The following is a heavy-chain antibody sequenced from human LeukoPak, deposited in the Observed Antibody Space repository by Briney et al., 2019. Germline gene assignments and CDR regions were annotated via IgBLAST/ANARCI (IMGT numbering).Heavy chain of an antibody. D-gene: IGHD2-21*01. J-gene: IGHJ3*02. CDR1: GDSISRYY. CDR2: IYYSGST. Sequence: SETLSLTCTVSGDSISRYYWSWIRQPPGKGLEWIGYIYYSGSTNYNPSLKSRVTISVDTSKNQFSLKLSSVTAADTAVYYCARLIVTDAFDIWGQRTMVTVSS. V-gene: IGHV4-59*01. CDR3: ARLIVTDAFDI.